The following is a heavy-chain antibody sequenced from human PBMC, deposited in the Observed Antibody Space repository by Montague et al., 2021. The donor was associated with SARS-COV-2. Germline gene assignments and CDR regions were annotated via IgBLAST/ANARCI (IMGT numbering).Heavy chain of an antibody. CDR1: GDSMTYFY. V-gene: IGHV4-59*01. J-gene: IGHJ4*02. Sequence: SETLSLTCTVSGDSMTYFYWSRIRQTPEKGLEWIGYIFYRGTTKYNPSLESRVTITVDTSKDQFYPKLNSVTAADTAVYYCARGATRTFDYWGQGTRVTVSS. CDR3: ARGATRTFDY. CDR2: IFYRGTT. D-gene: IGHD1-1*01.